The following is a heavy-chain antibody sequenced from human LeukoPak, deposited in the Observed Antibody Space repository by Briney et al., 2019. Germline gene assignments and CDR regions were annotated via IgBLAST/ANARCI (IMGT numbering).Heavy chain of an antibody. Sequence: GGSLTLSCAASGFTFSTYTMHWVRQAPGKGLEWVSLISGDGGSTYYADSVKGRFTISRDNSKNSLYLQMNSLRTEDTALYHRAKERGWYDYWGQGTLVTVSS. J-gene: IGHJ4*02. CDR1: GFTFSTYT. D-gene: IGHD6-19*01. CDR2: ISGDGGST. CDR3: AKERGWYDY. V-gene: IGHV3-43*02.